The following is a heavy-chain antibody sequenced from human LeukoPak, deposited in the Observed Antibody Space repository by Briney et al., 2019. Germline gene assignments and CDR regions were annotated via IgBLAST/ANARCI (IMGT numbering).Heavy chain of an antibody. Sequence: PSETLSLTCAVYGGSFSGYYWSWIRQPPGKGLEWIGEINHSGSTNYNPSLKSRVTISVDTSKNQFSLKLSSVTAADTAVYYRSRGPRRYCSSTSCTYYFDYWGQGTLVTVSS. CDR1: GGSFSGYY. CDR3: SRGPRRYCSSTSCTYYFDY. J-gene: IGHJ4*02. D-gene: IGHD2-2*01. V-gene: IGHV4-34*01. CDR2: INHSGST.